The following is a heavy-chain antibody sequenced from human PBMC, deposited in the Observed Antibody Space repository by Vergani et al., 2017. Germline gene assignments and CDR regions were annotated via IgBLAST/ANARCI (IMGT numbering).Heavy chain of an antibody. CDR2: IKSTFDRGTT. Sequence: EVQLVESGGGIVKPGGFLRLSCVASGFSFRNAWMNWVRRTPGKGLEWVGRIKSTFDRGTTDYAAAVKGRLTISRVDSKNTLFLQMNGLKTEDIGVYYCTTDPRYCGDGSCYWLRDHHYYGMDVWGQGTTVTVSS. CDR1: GFSFRNAW. CDR3: TTDPRYCGDGSCYWLRDHHYYGMDV. J-gene: IGHJ6*02. V-gene: IGHV3-15*07. D-gene: IGHD2-21*01.